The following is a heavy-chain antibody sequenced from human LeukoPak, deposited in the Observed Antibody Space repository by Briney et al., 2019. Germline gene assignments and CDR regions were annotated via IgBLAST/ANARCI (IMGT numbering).Heavy chain of an antibody. Sequence: QPGGSLRLSCAASGFTFSSYAMSWVRQAPGKGLEWVSAISGSGGSTYYADSVKGRFTISRDNSKNTLYLQMNSLRAEDTAVYYCARCRGSGRSGWYFDFWGRGTLVTVS. V-gene: IGHV3-23*01. CDR2: ISGSGGST. D-gene: IGHD6-19*01. CDR1: GFTFSSYA. J-gene: IGHJ2*01. CDR3: ARCRGSGRSGWYFDF.